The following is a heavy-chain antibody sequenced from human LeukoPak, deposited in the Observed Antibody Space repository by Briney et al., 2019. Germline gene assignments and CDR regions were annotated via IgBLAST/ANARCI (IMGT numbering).Heavy chain of an antibody. CDR3: ARARWGSSWELPDY. CDR2: IYYSGST. Sequence: SETLSLTCTVSGGSISSSSYYWGWIRQPPGKGLEWIGSIYYSGSTYYNPSLKSRVTISVDTSKNQFSLKLSSVTAADTAVYYCARARWGSSWELPDYWGQGTLVTVSS. J-gene: IGHJ4*02. V-gene: IGHV4-39*07. D-gene: IGHD6-13*01. CDR1: GGSISSSSYY.